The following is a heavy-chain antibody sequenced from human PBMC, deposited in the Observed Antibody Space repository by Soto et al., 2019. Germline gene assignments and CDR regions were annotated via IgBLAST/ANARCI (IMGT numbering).Heavy chain of an antibody. V-gene: IGHV3-30*04. J-gene: IGHJ4*02. CDR2: ISRDGSHK. CDR1: GFTFRNYA. Sequence: AGGSMRLSCAASGFTFRNYAIHWVRQAPGKGLEWVAVISRDGSHKYYLDSVKGRFTISRDNSKDTVNVLMNSLRDDDPAMDYCARSRDIAVADSFDFWGQGTLVTVSS. CDR3: ARSRDIAVADSFDF. D-gene: IGHD2-15*01.